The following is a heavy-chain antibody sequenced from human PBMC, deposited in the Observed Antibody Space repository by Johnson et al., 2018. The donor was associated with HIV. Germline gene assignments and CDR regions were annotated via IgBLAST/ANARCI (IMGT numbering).Heavy chain of an antibody. CDR3: ARDVRMDKAFDI. V-gene: IGHV3-NL1*01. Sequence: QVLLVESGGGVVQPGRSLRLSCAASGFTFSSYAMHWVRQAPGKGLEWVSVIYSGGSTYYADSVKGRFTISRDNSKNTLYLQMNSLRAEDTAVYYCARDVRMDKAFDIWGQGTMVTVSS. D-gene: IGHD2-15*01. CDR2: IYSGGST. CDR1: GFTFSSYA. J-gene: IGHJ3*02.